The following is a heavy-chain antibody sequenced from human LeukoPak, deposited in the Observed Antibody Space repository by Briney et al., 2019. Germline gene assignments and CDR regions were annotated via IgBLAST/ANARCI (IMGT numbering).Heavy chain of an antibody. J-gene: IGHJ4*02. CDR2: IYRDDKT. CDR1: GFTVSSHY. Sequence: GGSLRLSCAASGFTVSSHYMTWVRQAPGRGLEWVSVIYRDDKTYYADSVKGRFTISRDNSKNTLYLQMNSLKTEDTAVYYCAREDTGDLAFDYWGQGTLVTVSS. CDR3: AREDTGDLAFDY. V-gene: IGHV3-66*02. D-gene: IGHD1-1*01.